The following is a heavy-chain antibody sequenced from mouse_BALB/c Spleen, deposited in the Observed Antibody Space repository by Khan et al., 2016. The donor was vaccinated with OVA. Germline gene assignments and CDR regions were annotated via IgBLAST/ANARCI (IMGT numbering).Heavy chain of an antibody. CDR3: ARPPYFSYVLDN. CDR1: GHTFTKFR. CDR2: INTYTGEP. J-gene: IGHJ4*01. D-gene: IGHD2-10*01. V-gene: IGHV9-3-1*01. Sequence: LVESGPEVKKPGETVKISCKASGHTFTKFRMNWVKQAPGKGLKWMGWINTYTGEPTYADDFNGRFAFSLETSASTAYLQINNLKHEDTATYFCARPPYFSYVLDNWGQGTSVTVSS.